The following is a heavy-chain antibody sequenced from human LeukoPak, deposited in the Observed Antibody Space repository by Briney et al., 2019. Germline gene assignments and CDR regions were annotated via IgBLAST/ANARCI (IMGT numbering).Heavy chain of an antibody. D-gene: IGHD3-22*01. CDR2: INSDGSST. CDR1: GFTFSRYW. Sequence: GGSLRLSCAASGFTFSRYWMHWVRQAPGKGLVWVSRINSDGSSTIYADSVKGRFTISRDNAKNTLYLQMNSLRAEDTAVYYCARDANYHVSSDYYDAFDIWGQGTMVTVSS. CDR3: ARDANYHVSSDYYDAFDI. J-gene: IGHJ3*02. V-gene: IGHV3-74*01.